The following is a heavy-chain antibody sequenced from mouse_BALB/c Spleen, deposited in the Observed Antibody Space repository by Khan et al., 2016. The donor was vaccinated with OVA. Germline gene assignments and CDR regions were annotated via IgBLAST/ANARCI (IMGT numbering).Heavy chain of an antibody. CDR2: IYPGNSYT. CDR3: TGFGYLFAY. V-gene: IGHV1-5*01. J-gene: IGHJ3*01. CDR1: GYTFTSYW. D-gene: IGHD2-2*01. Sequence: VQLKQSGTVLARPGTSVKMSCKASGYTFTSYWMHWVKQRPGQGLEWIGAIYPGNSYTSYNQKFKGKATLTAVTSTSTAYMELSSLTTEDSAVCYCTGFGYLFAYWGQGTLVTVSA.